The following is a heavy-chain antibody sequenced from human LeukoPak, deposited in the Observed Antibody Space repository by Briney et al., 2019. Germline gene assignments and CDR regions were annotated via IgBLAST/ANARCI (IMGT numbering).Heavy chain of an antibody. Sequence: ASVKVSCEASGYTFTGYYIHWVRQAPGQGLEWMGWINTNTGNPTYAQGFTGRFVFSLDTSVSTAYLQISSLKAEDTAVYYCARAHYGGYYKGWGQGTLVTVSS. CDR1: GYTFTGYY. CDR2: INTNTGNP. J-gene: IGHJ4*02. V-gene: IGHV7-4-1*02. D-gene: IGHD3-22*01. CDR3: ARAHYGGYYKG.